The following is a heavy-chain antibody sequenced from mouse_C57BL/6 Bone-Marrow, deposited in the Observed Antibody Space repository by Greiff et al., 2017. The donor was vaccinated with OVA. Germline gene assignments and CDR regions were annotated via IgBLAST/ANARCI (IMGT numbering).Heavy chain of an antibody. D-gene: IGHD1-1*01. Sequence: QVQLQQSGAELVKPGASVKMSCKASGYTFTSYWITWVKQRPGQGLEWIGDIYPGSGSTNYNEKFKSKATLTVDTSSSTAYMQLSSLTSEDSAVYYCAGYYYGSSYFSYWGQGTLVTVSA. CDR2: IYPGSGST. CDR3: AGYYYGSSYFSY. J-gene: IGHJ3*01. CDR1: GYTFTSYW. V-gene: IGHV1-55*01.